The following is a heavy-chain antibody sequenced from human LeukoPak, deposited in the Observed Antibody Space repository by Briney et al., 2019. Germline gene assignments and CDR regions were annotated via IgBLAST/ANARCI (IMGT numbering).Heavy chain of an antibody. Sequence: SETLSLTCTVSGGSITTYYWSWLRQPPGKGLEWIGYIYYSGSTNYSPSLKSRVTISVDMSLNLFSLTLISVTAEGTAVHYCARVGGLVPGCPPYYYYGMDAWGQGTTVTVSS. J-gene: IGHJ6*02. CDR3: ARVGGLVPGCPPYYYYGMDA. D-gene: IGHD3-10*01. V-gene: IGHV4-59*01. CDR2: IYYSGST. CDR1: GGSITTYY.